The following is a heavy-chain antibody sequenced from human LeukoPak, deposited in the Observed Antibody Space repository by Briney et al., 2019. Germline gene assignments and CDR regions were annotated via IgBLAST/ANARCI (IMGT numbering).Heavy chain of an antibody. CDR3: ARAGDILVVPAVLF. CDR1: GYSISSGYY. D-gene: IGHD2-2*01. V-gene: IGHV4-38-2*02. J-gene: IGHJ4*02. CDR2: IYHSGST. Sequence: SEALSLTCTVSGYSISSGYYWGWIRQPPGKGLEWIGSIYHSGSTYYNPSLKSRVTISVDTSKNQFSLKLSSVTAADTAVYYCARAGDILVVPAVLFWGQGTLVTDSS.